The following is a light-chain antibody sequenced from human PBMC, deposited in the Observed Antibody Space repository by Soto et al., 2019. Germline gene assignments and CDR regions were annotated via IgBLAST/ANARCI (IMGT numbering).Light chain of an antibody. CDR3: SSYTSSSTYV. J-gene: IGLJ1*01. CDR1: SSDVGTYNR. V-gene: IGLV2-18*02. CDR2: EVN. Sequence: QSALTQPPSVSGPPGQSVIISCTGTSSDVGTYNRVSWYQQPPGTAPKLMIFEVNNRPAGVPDRFSGSKSGNTASLTISGLQAEDEAVYYCSSYTSSSTYVFGTGTKVTVL.